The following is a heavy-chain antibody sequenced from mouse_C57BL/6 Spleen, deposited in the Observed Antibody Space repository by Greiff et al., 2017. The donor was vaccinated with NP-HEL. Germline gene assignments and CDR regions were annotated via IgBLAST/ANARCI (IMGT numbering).Heavy chain of an antibody. CDR3: ARGWDGFDD. CDR1: GFTFSDYG. V-gene: IGHV5-17*01. CDR2: ISSGSSTI. Sequence: EVKLVESGGGLVKPGGSLKLSCAASGFTFSDYGMHWVRQAPEKGLEWVAYISSGSSTIYYADTVKGRFTISRDNAKNTLFMQMTSLRSEDTAMYYCARGWDGFDDWGEGTTLTVSS. J-gene: IGHJ2*01. D-gene: IGHD4-1*01.